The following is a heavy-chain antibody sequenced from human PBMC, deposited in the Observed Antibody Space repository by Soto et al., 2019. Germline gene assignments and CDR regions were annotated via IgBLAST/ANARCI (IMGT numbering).Heavy chain of an antibody. CDR1: GYTFSDYY. D-gene: IGHD5-12*01. CDR2: INPNSGRT. V-gene: IGHV1-2*02. Sequence: QVQLVQSGAEVKKPGASVTVSCKASGYTFSDYYLHWVRQAPGQGPEWMGWINPNSGRTKFAQNLKGGVTLTRDTSVRTAFMELNWLKSDDTAVYYCARESGGATATLDYYYFYMDVWGKGTTVTVSS. J-gene: IGHJ6*03. CDR3: ARESGGATATLDYYYFYMDV.